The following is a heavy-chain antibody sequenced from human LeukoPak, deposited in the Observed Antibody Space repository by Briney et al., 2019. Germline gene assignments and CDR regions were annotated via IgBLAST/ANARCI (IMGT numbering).Heavy chain of an antibody. D-gene: IGHD3-22*01. J-gene: IGHJ3*02. CDR1: GFTFSSYW. CDR2: INSDGSST. V-gene: IGHV3-74*01. CDR3: ARDFYYDSSGEGYDAFDI. Sequence: GGSLRLSCAASGFTFSSYWMHWVRQAPGKGLVWVSRINSDGSSTSYADSVKGRFTISRDNAKNTLYLQMNSLRAEDTAVYYCARDFYYDSSGEGYDAFDIWGQGTMVTVSS.